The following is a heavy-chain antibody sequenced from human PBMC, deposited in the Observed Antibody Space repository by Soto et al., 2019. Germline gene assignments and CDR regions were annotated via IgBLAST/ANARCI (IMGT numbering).Heavy chain of an antibody. J-gene: IGHJ5*01. CDR1: GDSVSTNSAT. V-gene: IGHV6-1*01. Sequence: TLSLTCAISGDSVSTNSATWGWIRQSPSRGLEWLGRTYYRSKWYNDYAVSVKGRITINPDTSNNQLSLQLNSVTPDDTAVYXXARLIGNSWLDSWGQGTLVTVSS. CDR2: TYYRSKWYN. D-gene: IGHD2-8*01. CDR3: ARLIGNSWLDS.